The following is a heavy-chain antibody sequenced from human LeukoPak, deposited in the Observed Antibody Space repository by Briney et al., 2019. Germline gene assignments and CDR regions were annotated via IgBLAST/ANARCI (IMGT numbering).Heavy chain of an antibody. CDR1: GFTVSSNY. J-gene: IGHJ4*02. CDR2: IYSGDNT. CDR3: AKIPKGGYFDS. V-gene: IGHV3-66*01. Sequence: PGGSLRLSCAASGFTVSSNYMSWVRQAPGKGLEWVSVIYSGDNTYYADSVKGRFTISRDSSKNTLSLQMNSLRAEDTAVYYCAKIPKGGYFDSWGQGTLVTVSS. D-gene: IGHD2-2*01.